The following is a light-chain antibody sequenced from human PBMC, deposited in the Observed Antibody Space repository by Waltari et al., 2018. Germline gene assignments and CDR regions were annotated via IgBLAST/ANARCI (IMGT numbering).Light chain of an antibody. J-gene: IGLJ2*01. V-gene: IGLV3-21*03. CDR3: QVWDSNTNHVI. CDR2: DDS. CDR1: NIGVKN. Sequence: SSVLTHPPSVSLAPGKPASITCGGTNIGVKNVYWYQQRPGQAPVQVIYDDSARPSGMPELFSGSNSGNTATLTISRVEAGDGADYYCQVWDSNTNHVIFGGGTKLTVL.